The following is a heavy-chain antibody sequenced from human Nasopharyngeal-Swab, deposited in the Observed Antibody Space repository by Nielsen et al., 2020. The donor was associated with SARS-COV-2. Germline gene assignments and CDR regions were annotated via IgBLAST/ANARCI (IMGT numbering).Heavy chain of an antibody. J-gene: IGHJ4*02. Sequence: GESLKISCKGSGYSFTSYWIGWVRQMPGKGLEWLGIIYPGDSDTRYSPSFQGQVTISADKSISTAYLQWSSLQASDTAMYYCARQRSSSSYDYWGQGTLVTVSS. CDR2: IYPGDSDT. CDR1: GYSFTSYW. CDR3: ARQRSSSSYDY. D-gene: IGHD6-6*01. V-gene: IGHV5-51*01.